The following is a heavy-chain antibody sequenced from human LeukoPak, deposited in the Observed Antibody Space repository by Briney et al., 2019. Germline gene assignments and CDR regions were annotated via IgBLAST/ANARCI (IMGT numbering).Heavy chain of an antibody. D-gene: IGHD3-16*01. CDR2: ISYDGSNR. CDR1: GCNFNSYA. J-gene: IGHJ3*02. CDR3: ATELRILSWGVDAFDI. Sequence: PGGSLRLSCAAAGCNFNSYAVHWVRQAPGKGREWVAFISYDGSNRNHADSVKGRFTIPRDTSKTTLYLQMNSLRAEDTAVYYCATELRILSWGVDAFDIWGQGTMVTVCS. V-gene: IGHV3-30*04.